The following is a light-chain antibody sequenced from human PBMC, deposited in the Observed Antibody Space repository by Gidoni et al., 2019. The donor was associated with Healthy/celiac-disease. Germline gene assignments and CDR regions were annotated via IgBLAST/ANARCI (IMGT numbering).Light chain of an antibody. J-gene: IGKJ2*02. V-gene: IGKV1-5*03. CDR3: QQYNSYPCT. CDR2: KAS. Sequence: DIQMTQSPSTLSASVGDRVTITCRASQSSSSWLAWYQQKPGKAPKLLIYKASSLESGVPSRFSGSGSGTEFILTISSLQPDDFASYYCQQYNSYPCTFGQGTKLEIK. CDR1: QSSSSW.